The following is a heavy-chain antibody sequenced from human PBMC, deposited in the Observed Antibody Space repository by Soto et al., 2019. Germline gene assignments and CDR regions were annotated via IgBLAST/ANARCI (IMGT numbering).Heavy chain of an antibody. D-gene: IGHD2-15*01. Sequence: GKGLEWVGRIKTKTYGGTTDYAAPVKGRFTISRDDSKNTLYLQMNSLESEDTALFFFQAEDGIRDTVPVSAFLLNRSSDL. J-gene: IGHJ2*01. CDR3: QAEDGIRDTVPVSAFLLNRSSDL. CDR2: IKTKTYGGTT. V-gene: IGHV3-15*07.